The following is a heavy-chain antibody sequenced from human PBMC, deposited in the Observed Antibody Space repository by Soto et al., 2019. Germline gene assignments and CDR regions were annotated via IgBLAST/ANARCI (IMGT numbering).Heavy chain of an antibody. V-gene: IGHV1-69*13. Sequence: GASVKVSCKASGGTFSSYAISWVRQAPGQGLEWMGGIIPIFGTANYAQKFKGRVTITADESTSTAYMELSSLRSEDTAVYYCANVVVVAAGPYFDYWGQGPLVTLSS. D-gene: IGHD2-15*01. J-gene: IGHJ4*02. CDR2: IIPIFGTA. CDR3: ANVVVVAAGPYFDY. CDR1: GGTFSSYA.